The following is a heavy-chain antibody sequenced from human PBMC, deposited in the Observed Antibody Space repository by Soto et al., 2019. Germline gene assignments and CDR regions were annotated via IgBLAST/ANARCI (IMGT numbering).Heavy chain of an antibody. CDR3: ATAEVDY. CDR2: MNSDGSST. V-gene: IGHV3-74*01. Sequence: GGSLRLSCAASGFTFGNYWMHWVRQAPGKGLEWVSRMNSDGSSTNYADSVKGRFTVSRDNAKNTLYLQMNSLRAEDTAVCYCATAEVDYWGPGTLVTVSS. CDR1: GFTFGNYW. J-gene: IGHJ4*02.